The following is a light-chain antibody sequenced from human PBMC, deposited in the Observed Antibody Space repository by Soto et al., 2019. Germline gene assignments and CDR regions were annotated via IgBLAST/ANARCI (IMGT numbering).Light chain of an antibody. CDR2: GTS. V-gene: IGKV3-20*01. CDR3: QQYGTSPLT. Sequence: EIVLTPPPAPLSLSPGELATLSCSPSQHVISSYLAWYQQKPGQAPRLLIYGTSSRAPGIPDRFSGSGSGTDFTLTISRLEPEDFAVYFCQQYGTSPLTFGGGTKVDIK. CDR1: QHVISSY. J-gene: IGKJ4*01.